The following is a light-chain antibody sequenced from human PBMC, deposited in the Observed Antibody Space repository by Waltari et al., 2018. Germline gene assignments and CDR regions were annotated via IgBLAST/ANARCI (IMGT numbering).Light chain of an antibody. CDR2: DAS. V-gene: IGKV3-11*01. CDR1: QSISRY. J-gene: IGKJ4*01. Sequence: ELVLTQSPATLSLSPGERATLSCRASQSISRYLAWYQQKPGQAPRLLIYDASNRATGIPARFSGSGSGTDFTLTISSLEPEDFAVYYCQQRSNWPLTFGGGTKVEIK. CDR3: QQRSNWPLT.